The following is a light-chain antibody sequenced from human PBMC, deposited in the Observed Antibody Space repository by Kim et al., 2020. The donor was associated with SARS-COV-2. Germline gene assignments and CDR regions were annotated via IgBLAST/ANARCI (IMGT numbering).Light chain of an antibody. J-gene: IGLJ2*01. CDR3: NSRDNNDNVV. V-gene: IGLV3-19*01. CDR2: GKN. Sequence: VVLGQTVRITCQGDSLRSYYATWYQQKPGQAPILVIYGKNNRPSGIPDRFSGSSSGNTASLTITGTQAGDEADYYCNSRDNNDNVVFGGGTKLTVL. CDR1: SLRSYY.